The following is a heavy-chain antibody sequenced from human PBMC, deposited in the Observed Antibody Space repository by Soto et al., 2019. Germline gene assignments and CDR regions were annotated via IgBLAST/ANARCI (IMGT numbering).Heavy chain of an antibody. CDR2: INPNSGGT. D-gene: IGHD6-6*01. V-gene: IGHV1-2*04. CDR3: ARDSESRSSSGVIDY. CDR1: GYTFTGYY. Sequence: GASVKVSCKASGYTFTGYYMHWVRQAPGQGLEWMGWINPNSGGTNYAQKFQGWVTMTRDTSISTAYMELSRLRSDDTAVYYCARDSESRSSSGVIDYWGQGTLVTVSS. J-gene: IGHJ4*02.